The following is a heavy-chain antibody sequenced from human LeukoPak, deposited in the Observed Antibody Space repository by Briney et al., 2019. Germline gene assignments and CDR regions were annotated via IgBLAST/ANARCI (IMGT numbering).Heavy chain of an antibody. V-gene: IGHV3-23*01. J-gene: IGHJ5*01. CDR3: AKARYSNCPWFDS. D-gene: IGHD4-11*01. CDR2: ISGSGGSI. CDR1: GFTFSSYA. Sequence: GGSLRLSCAASGFTFSSYAMSWVRQAPGKGLEWVSAISGSGGSIYYVDSVKGRFTISRDDSKNTLYLQMNSVRAEDTAVYYCAKARYSNCPWFDSWGQGTLVTVSS.